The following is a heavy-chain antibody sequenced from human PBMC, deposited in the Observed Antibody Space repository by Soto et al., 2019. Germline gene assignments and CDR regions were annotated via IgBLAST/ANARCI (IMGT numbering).Heavy chain of an antibody. V-gene: IGHV4-31*03. J-gene: IGHJ6*02. D-gene: IGHD6-19*01. CDR3: ARGTGVAVPGIELMSYGMDV. CDR2: ISYSGST. Sequence: QVQLQESGPGLVEPSQTLSLICSVSGDSISSGGHYWSWIRKHPGKGLGGTEDISYSGSTDYNPSLKSRVIISVDSSKNQFSLALSSVTAADTAVYYCARGTGVAVPGIELMSYGMDVWGQGTTVTVSS. CDR1: GDSISSGGHY.